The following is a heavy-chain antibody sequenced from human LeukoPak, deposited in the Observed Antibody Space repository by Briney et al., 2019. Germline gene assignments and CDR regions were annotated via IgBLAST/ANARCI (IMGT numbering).Heavy chain of an antibody. D-gene: IGHD1-26*01. CDR3: ASAKSGATFDY. CDR1: GGSISNYY. J-gene: IGHJ4*02. Sequence: PETLSLTCTVSGGSISNYYWSWIRQPPGKGLEWIGYIYTSGSTNYTPSLKSRVTISVDTSKIQFSLKLSSVTAADTAVYYCASAKSGATFDYWGQGTLVTVSS. CDR2: IYTSGST. V-gene: IGHV4-4*09.